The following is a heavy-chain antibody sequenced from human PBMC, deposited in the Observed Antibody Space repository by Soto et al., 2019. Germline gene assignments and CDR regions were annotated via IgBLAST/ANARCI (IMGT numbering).Heavy chain of an antibody. D-gene: IGHD3-3*01. Sequence: ASVKVSCKASGYTFTSYGISWVRQAPGQGLEWMGWISAYNGNTNYAQKLQGRVTMTTDTSTSTAYMELRSLGSGDTAVYYCARDHTNLLRFLEWSPPVGFDYWGKGTLVTVSS. CDR1: GYTFTSYG. J-gene: IGHJ4*02. CDR2: ISAYNGNT. V-gene: IGHV1-18*01. CDR3: ARDHTNLLRFLEWSPPVGFDY.